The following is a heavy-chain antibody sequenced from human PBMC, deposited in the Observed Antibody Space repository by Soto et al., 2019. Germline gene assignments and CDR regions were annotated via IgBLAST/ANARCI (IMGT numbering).Heavy chain of an antibody. J-gene: IGHJ6*02. V-gene: IGHV1-69*13. CDR2: IIPIFGTA. Sequence: SVKVSCKASGGTFSSYAISWVRQAPGKGLEWMGGIIPIFGTANYAQKFQGRVTITADESTSTAYMELSSLRSEDTAVYYCARDLAAAAGYYYYGMDVWAQGTTVTVSS. CDR1: GGTFSSYA. D-gene: IGHD6-13*01. CDR3: ARDLAAAAGYYYYGMDV.